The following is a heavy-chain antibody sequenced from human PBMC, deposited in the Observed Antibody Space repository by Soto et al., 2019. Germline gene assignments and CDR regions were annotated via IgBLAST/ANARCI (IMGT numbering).Heavy chain of an antibody. Sequence: ASVKVSCKAFGYTFTIYYIHWVRQAPGQGLGWMGVINTSGGSPTYAQKFQDRVTMTRDTSTSTVYMELSSLRSEDTAVYYCARGGRHSDYYYYYGMDVWGQGTTVTVSS. V-gene: IGHV1-46*01. D-gene: IGHD6-25*01. CDR1: GYTFTIYY. CDR3: ARGGRHSDYYYYYGMDV. J-gene: IGHJ6*02. CDR2: INTSGGSP.